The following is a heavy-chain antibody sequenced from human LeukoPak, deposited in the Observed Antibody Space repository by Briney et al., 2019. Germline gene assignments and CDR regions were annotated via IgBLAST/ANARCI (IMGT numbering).Heavy chain of an antibody. D-gene: IGHD1-26*01. CDR2: ITSGSSHI. J-gene: IGHJ6*03. V-gene: IGHV3-21*01. CDR1: GFTFSSYN. Sequence: GGSLRLSCAASGFTFSSYNMNWVRQTPGQGRKGVSSITSGSSHIYYADSVKGRFTISRDNAKSSLYLQMNSRRAEDTAVYYCARDPYSGSYGADYYYYMDVWGKGTTVTISS. CDR3: ARDPYSGSYGADYYYYMDV.